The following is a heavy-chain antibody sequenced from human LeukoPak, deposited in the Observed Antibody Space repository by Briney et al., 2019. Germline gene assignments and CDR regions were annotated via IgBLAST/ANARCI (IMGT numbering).Heavy chain of an antibody. V-gene: IGHV3-23*01. CDR2: ISGSGGST. CDR3: AGLQWLAPRLL. Sequence: PGGSLRLSCAASGFTFSSYAMSWVRQAPGKGLEWVSAISGSGGSTYYADSVKGRFTISRDNFKNTLYLQINSLRAEDTAVYYCAGLQWLAPRLLWGRGTLVTVSS. D-gene: IGHD6-19*01. J-gene: IGHJ4*02. CDR1: GFTFSSYA.